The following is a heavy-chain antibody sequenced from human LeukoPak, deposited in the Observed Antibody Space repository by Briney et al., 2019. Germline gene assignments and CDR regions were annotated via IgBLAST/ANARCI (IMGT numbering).Heavy chain of an antibody. CDR2: IKQDGSDK. D-gene: IGHD2-2*01. J-gene: IGHJ4*02. V-gene: IGHV3-7*01. CDR3: ARVLPVASRDY. CDR1: GFPFSTYW. Sequence: GGSLRLSFAAPGFPFSTYWMGWARPAPGEGLEWVANIKQDGSDKFYVDSVKGRFTISRDNAKNSMYLQINSLRAEDTAIYYCARVLPVASRDYWGQGTLVTVSS.